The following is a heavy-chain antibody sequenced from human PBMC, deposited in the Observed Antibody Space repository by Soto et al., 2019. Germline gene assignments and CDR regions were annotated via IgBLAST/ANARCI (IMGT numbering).Heavy chain of an antibody. V-gene: IGHV4-31*03. D-gene: IGHD6-13*01. CDR1: GGSISSGGYY. J-gene: IGHJ4*02. CDR2: IYYSGST. Sequence: SETLSLTCTVSGGSISSGGYYWSWIRQHPGKGLEWIGYIYYSGSTYYNPSLKSRVTISVDTSKNQFSLKLSSVTAADTAVYYCARDRIAAAGPYYFDYWGQGTPVTVSS. CDR3: ARDRIAAAGPYYFDY.